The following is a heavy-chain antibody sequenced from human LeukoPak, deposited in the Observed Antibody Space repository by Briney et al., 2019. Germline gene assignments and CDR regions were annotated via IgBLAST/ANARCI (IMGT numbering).Heavy chain of an antibody. CDR1: GYTFTSYG. V-gene: IGHV1-18*01. CDR2: ISAYNGNT. CDR3: AREGGSGSYSASGFDY. J-gene: IGHJ4*02. Sequence: ASVKVSCKASGYTFTSYGISWVRQAPGQGLEWMGWISAYNGNTNYAQELQGRVTMTTDTSTSTAYMELRSLRSDDTAVYYCAREGGSGSYSASGFDYWGQGTLVTVSS. D-gene: IGHD3-10*01.